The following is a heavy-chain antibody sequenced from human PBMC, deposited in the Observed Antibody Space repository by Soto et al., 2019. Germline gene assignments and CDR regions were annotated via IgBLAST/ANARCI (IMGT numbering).Heavy chain of an antibody. CDR1: GGSFSGYF. CDR2: VNHNGRN. CDR3: ARGGSSDWQVAFDF. Sequence: QLHQQQWGAGLLKPSETLSLTCAVYGGSFSGYFWNWIRQSPGKGLEWIGKVNHNGRNNYNPSLKRPITISLDMAKNQISLKLTSVTAADTAVYYCARGGSSDWQVAFDFWGQGTMVTVSS. J-gene: IGHJ3*01. V-gene: IGHV4-34*01. D-gene: IGHD6-19*01.